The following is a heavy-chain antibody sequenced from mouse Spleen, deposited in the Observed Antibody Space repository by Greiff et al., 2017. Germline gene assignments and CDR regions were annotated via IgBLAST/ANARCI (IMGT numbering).Heavy chain of an antibody. D-gene: IGHD2-1*01. CDR1: GYTFTSYW. J-gene: IGHJ2*01. CDR3: AFHLLKECYFDY. CDR2: INPSTGYT. V-gene: IGHV1-7*01. Sequence: QVQLKESGAELAKPGASVKMSCKASGYTFTSYWMHWVKQRPGQGLEWIGYINPSTGYTEYNQKFKDKATLTADKSSSTAYMQLSSLTSEDSAVYYCAFHLLKECYFDYWGQGTTLTVSS.